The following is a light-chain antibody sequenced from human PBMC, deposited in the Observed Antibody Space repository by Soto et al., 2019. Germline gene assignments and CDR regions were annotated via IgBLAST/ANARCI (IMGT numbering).Light chain of an antibody. CDR1: QGISND. V-gene: IGKV1-16*02. CDR3: QQYKSYPFT. Sequence: DIKMTQSPSSLSASVGDRVTITCRASQGISNDLAWFQQKPGKAPKSLIYGASSLQSGGPSKFSGSGSGTDFILTINSLQPEDFATYYCQQYKSYPFTFGPGTKVDI. CDR2: GAS. J-gene: IGKJ3*01.